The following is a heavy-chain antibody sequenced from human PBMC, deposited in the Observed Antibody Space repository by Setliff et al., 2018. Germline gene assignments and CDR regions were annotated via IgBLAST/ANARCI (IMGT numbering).Heavy chain of an antibody. CDR3: ARVRDYYDSSVYWAYYFDH. V-gene: IGHV3-48*01. D-gene: IGHD3-22*01. J-gene: IGHJ4*02. CDR1: GFIFSAYD. CDR2: ISSGSGII. Sequence: SGGSLRLSCAASGFIFSAYDMNWVRQAPGKGPEWVAHISSGSGIIKYADSVNGRFTVSRDNAKNSLFLQMNSLRAADTAVYYCARVRDYYDSSVYWAYYFDHWGQGALVTVSS.